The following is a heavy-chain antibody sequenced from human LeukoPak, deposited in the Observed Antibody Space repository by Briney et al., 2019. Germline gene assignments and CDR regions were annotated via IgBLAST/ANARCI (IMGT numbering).Heavy chain of an antibody. D-gene: IGHD5-18*01. CDR1: GDSVSSNSAA. V-gene: IGHV6-1*01. J-gene: IGHJ4*02. CDR3: ARGGDHAVDTGGY. CDR2: TYYRSKWYY. Sequence: SQTLSLTCAISGDSVSSNSAAWNWIRQSPSRGLEWLGRTYYRSKWYYDYAVAVKSRISINPDTSKNQFSLKLSSVTAADTAVYYCARGGDHAVDTGGYWGQGTLVTVSS.